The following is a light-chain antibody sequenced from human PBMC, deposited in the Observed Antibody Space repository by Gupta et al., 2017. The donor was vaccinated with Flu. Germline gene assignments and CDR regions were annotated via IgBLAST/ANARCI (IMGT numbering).Light chain of an antibody. CDR3: QQYGGSPQVT. V-gene: IGKV3-20*01. CDR1: QSVSRSF. CDR2: GTS. Sequence: EIVLTQSPGTLSLSPGERVTLSCRASQSVSRSFLAWYQQKPGQAPRLLIYGTSSRATGIPDRFSGGGSGTDFTLTISGLEPEDFAVYYCQQYGGSPQVTFGQGTKLEIK. J-gene: IGKJ2*01.